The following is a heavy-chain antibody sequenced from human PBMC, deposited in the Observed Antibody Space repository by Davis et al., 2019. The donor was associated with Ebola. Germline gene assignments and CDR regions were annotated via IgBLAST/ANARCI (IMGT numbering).Heavy chain of an antibody. J-gene: IGHJ5*02. D-gene: IGHD3-3*01. CDR3: AREGRFLEYRWFDP. Sequence: GESLKISCAASGFTFSSYWMSWVRQAPGKGLEWVANIKQDGGEKYYVDSVKGRFTISRDNAKNSLYLQMNSLRAEDTAVYYCAREGRFLEYRWFDPWGQGTLVTVSS. CDR1: GFTFSSYW. V-gene: IGHV3-7*01. CDR2: IKQDGGEK.